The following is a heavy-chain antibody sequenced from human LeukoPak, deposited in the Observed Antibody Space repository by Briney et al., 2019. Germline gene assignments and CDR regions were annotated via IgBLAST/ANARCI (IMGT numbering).Heavy chain of an antibody. Sequence: GGSLRLSCTASGFIFSTCAMSWVRQAPGKGLEWVSAISGSGGTTYYADSVKGRFTISRDNSKNTLFLQMNSLRAEDTAVYYCARADRYGTTWYGRVDYWGQGTLVTVSS. CDR3: ARADRYGTTWYGRVDY. D-gene: IGHD6-13*01. CDR1: GFIFSTCA. CDR2: ISGSGGTT. V-gene: IGHV3-23*01. J-gene: IGHJ4*02.